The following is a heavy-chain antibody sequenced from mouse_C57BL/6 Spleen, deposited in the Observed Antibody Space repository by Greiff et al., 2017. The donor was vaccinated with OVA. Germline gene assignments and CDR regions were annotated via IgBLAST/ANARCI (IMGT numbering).Heavy chain of an antibody. J-gene: IGHJ4*01. CDR3: ARLITTVGGAMDY. Sequence: VQLKQSGAELARPGASVKLSCKASGYTFTSYGISWVKQRTGQGLEWIGEIYPRSGNTYYNEKFKGKATLTADKSSSTAYMELRSLTSEDSAVYFCARLITTVGGAMDYWGQGTSVTVSS. D-gene: IGHD1-1*01. CDR2: IYPRSGNT. CDR1: GYTFTSYG. V-gene: IGHV1-81*01.